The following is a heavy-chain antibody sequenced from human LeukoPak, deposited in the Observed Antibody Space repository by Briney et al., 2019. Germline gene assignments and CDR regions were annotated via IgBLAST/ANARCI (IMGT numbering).Heavy chain of an antibody. D-gene: IGHD3-3*01. V-gene: IGHV3-11*04. CDR3: ARDMFFGVVTNRLDP. CDR2: ISDSGNSI. J-gene: IGHJ5*02. Sequence: KPGGSLRLSCEGSGFTFNDYQMMWIRQAPGKGLEWISFISDSGNSIYYAKSVKGRFTVSRDDARNSVYLQMNSLRVEDTAVYYCARDMFFGVVTNRLDPWGQGTRVTVSS. CDR1: GFTFNDYQ.